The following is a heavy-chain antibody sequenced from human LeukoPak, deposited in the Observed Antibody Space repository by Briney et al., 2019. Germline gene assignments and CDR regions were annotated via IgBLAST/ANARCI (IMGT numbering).Heavy chain of an antibody. Sequence: PSETLSLTCTVSGVSVSSYYWSWIRQPSGKGLEWIGYIYYSGNTNYNPSLKSRVAISIDTSKNQFSLKLSSVTAADTAVYYCARSEYSAYDSNFDYWGQGTLVTVSS. J-gene: IGHJ4*02. CDR3: ARSEYSAYDSNFDY. V-gene: IGHV4-59*02. D-gene: IGHD5-12*01. CDR1: GVSVSSYY. CDR2: IYYSGNT.